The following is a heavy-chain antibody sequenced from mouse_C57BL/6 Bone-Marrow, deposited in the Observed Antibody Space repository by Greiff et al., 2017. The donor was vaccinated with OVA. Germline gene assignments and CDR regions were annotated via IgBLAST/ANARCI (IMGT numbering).Heavy chain of an antibody. CDR1: GYTFTSYG. CDR2: IYPRSGNT. J-gene: IGHJ2*01. D-gene: IGHD1-1*01. Sequence: VQRVESGAELARPGASVKLSCKASGYTFTSYGISWVKQRTGQGLEWIGEIYPRSGNTYYNEKFKGKATLTADKSSSTAYMELRSLTSEDSAVYFCARATVVALDYWGQGTTLTVSS. V-gene: IGHV1-81*01. CDR3: ARATVVALDY.